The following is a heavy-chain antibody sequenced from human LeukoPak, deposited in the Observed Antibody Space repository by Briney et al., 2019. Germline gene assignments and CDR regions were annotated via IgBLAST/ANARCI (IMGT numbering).Heavy chain of an antibody. Sequence: SLQISCKGSGYSFTSYWICCLRRMPGKGREWMGIIYPGDSDTRYSPSFQGQVTISADKSISTAYLQWSSLKASDTAMYYCARVKGSSGLLIDYWGQGTLVTVSS. CDR2: IYPGDSDT. CDR1: GYSFTSYW. V-gene: IGHV5-51*01. CDR3: ARVKGSSGLLIDY. D-gene: IGHD3-22*01. J-gene: IGHJ4*02.